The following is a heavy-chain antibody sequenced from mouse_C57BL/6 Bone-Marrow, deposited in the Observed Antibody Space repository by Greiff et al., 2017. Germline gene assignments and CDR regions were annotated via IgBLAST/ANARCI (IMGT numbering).Heavy chain of an antibody. J-gene: IGHJ3*01. D-gene: IGHD2-4*01. Sequence: QVQLQQSGAELVRPGTSVKVSCKASGYAFTNYWIEWVKQRPGQGLEWIGVINPGSGGTNYNEKFKGKATLTADNSSSTAYMQLSSLTSEDAAVYFCARDYDYDGAYWGHGALVTVSA. CDR3: ARDYDYDGAY. V-gene: IGHV1-54*01. CDR1: GYAFTNYW. CDR2: INPGSGGT.